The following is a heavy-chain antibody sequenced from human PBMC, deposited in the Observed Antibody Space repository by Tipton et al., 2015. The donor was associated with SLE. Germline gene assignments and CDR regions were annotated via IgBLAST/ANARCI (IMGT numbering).Heavy chain of an antibody. Sequence: SLRLSCAASGFTFSSHGMHWVRQAPGKGLEWVAVIWYDGSNKYYADSVKGRFTISRDNSKNTLYLQMNSLRAEDTAVYYWARGGYNFWSGPGTYWGQGTLVTVSS. CDR3: ARGGYNFWSGPGTY. CDR1: GFTFSSHG. J-gene: IGHJ4*02. D-gene: IGHD3-3*01. CDR2: IWYDGSNK. V-gene: IGHV3-33*01.